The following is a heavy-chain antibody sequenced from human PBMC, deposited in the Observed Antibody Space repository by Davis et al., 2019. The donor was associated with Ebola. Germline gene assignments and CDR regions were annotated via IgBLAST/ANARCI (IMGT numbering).Heavy chain of an antibody. D-gene: IGHD5-12*01. CDR3: ARSYSGYVWFDP. V-gene: IGHV4-39*07. Sequence: MPSETLSLTCTVSGGSISSSSYYWGWIRQPPGKGLEWIGSIYYSGSTYYNPSLKSRVTISVDTSKNQFSLKLSSVTAADTAVYYCARSYSGYVWFDPWGQGTLVTVSS. CDR1: GGSISSSSYY. J-gene: IGHJ5*02. CDR2: IYYSGST.